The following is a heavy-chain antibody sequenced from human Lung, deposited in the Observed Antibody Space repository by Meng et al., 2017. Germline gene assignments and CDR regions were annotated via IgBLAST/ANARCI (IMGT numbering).Heavy chain of an antibody. CDR2: INHSGST. V-gene: IGHV4-34*01. CDR3: ARGPTTMAHDFDY. J-gene: IGHJ4*02. CDR1: GGSFSDYY. Sequence: QAQIRQWGAGLLKPSETLSLTGVVSGGSFSDYYWSWIRQPPGKGLEWIGEINHSGSTNYNPSLENRATISVDTSQNNLSLKLSSVTAADSAVYYCARGPTTMAHDFDYWGQGTLVTVSS. D-gene: IGHD4-11*01.